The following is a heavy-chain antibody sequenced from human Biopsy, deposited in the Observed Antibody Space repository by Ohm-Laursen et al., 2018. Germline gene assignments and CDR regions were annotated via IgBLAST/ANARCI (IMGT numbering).Heavy chain of an antibody. V-gene: IGHV4-59*01. D-gene: IGHD6-25*01. Sequence: TLSLTCSVSGDSISSDYWSWIRQTPGKGLEWIGYLYNTGGTNYNPSLKSRVTISVDTSKNQFSLKLRSVTAADTAVYYCAREAAIIDPRTRAFDYWGQGTLVTVSS. CDR1: GDSISSDY. J-gene: IGHJ4*02. CDR3: AREAAIIDPRTRAFDY. CDR2: LYNTGGT.